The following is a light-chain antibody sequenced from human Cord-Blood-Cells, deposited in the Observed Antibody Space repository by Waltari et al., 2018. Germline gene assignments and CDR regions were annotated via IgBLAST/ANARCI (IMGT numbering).Light chain of an antibody. J-gene: IGLJ1*01. V-gene: IGLV1-47*01. Sequence: QSVLTQPPSASGTPGQRVTISCSGSSSNIGRNYVYWYQQLPGTAPKLLIYRNNQRPSGVPYRFSGSKSGTSASLAISGLRSEDEADYDCAAWDDSLSGYVFGTGTKVTVL. CDR1: SSNIGRNY. CDR3: AAWDDSLSGYV. CDR2: RNN.